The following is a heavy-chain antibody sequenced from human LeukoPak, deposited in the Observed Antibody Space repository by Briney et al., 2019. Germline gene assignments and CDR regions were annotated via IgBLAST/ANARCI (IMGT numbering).Heavy chain of an antibody. CDR2: INPNSGGT. CDR1: GYTFTGYY. CDR3: ASRRLKHREPYYMDV. J-gene: IGHJ6*03. V-gene: IGHV1-2*02. Sequence: ASVKVSCKASGYTFTGYYMHWVRQAPGQGLEWMGWINPNSGGTNYAQKFQGRVTMTRDTSISTAYMELSRLRSDDTAVYYCASRRLKHREPYYMDVWGKGTTVTVSS. D-gene: IGHD1-14*01.